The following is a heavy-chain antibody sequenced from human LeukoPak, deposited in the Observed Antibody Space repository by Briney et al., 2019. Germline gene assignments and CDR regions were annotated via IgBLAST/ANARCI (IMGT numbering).Heavy chain of an antibody. CDR2: INAGNANT. D-gene: IGHD4-17*01. Sequence: ASVKVSCKASGYTFTNYAMHWVRQAPGQRLEWMGWINAGNANTKYSQKFQGRVTITRDTSASTAYMELSSLRSEDTAVYYCARATHYGDYYPEGFDYWGQGTLVTVSS. CDR1: GYTFTNYA. V-gene: IGHV1-3*01. CDR3: ARATHYGDYYPEGFDY. J-gene: IGHJ4*02.